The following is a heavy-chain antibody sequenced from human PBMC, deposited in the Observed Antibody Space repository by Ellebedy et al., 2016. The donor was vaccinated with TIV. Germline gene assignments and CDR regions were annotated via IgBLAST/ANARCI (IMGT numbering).Heavy chain of an antibody. CDR3: GKLPYGDPRWSIYFDY. V-gene: IGHV3-30*18. CDR1: GFTFSSYG. Sequence: GGSLRLXXAASGFTFSSYGMHWVRQAPGKGLEWVAVISYDGSNKYYADSVKGRFTISRDNSKNTLYLQMNSLRAEDTAVYYCGKLPYGDPRWSIYFDYWGQGTLVTVSS. CDR2: ISYDGSNK. J-gene: IGHJ4*02. D-gene: IGHD4-17*01.